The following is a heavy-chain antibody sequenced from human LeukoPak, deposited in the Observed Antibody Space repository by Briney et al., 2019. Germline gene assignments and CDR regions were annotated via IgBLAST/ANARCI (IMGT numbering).Heavy chain of an antibody. J-gene: IGHJ4*02. CDR1: GGTFSNDA. V-gene: IGHV1-69*04. D-gene: IGHD2-2*01. CDR3: ARDLVCTMNCKDS. Sequence: ATVKVSCKASGGTFSNDAISWVRQAPGQGLEWMGRIIPNLGMALYAQKFKGRVTITADKSPSTAYMELSSLTSEDTAVYFCARDLVCTMNCKDSWGQGTLVTVS. CDR2: IIPNLGMA.